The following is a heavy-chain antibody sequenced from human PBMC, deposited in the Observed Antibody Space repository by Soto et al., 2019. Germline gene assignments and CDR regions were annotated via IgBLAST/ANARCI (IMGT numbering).Heavy chain of an antibody. CDR2: IRGKPNGGAT. CDR3: TRDFQGQYYYGMDV. CDR1: GFTFGDYA. V-gene: IGHV3-49*04. J-gene: IGHJ6*02. Sequence: GGSLRLSCTASGFTFGDYAMNWVRQAPGKGLEWVGFIRGKPNGGATDYAASLKGRFTISRDDSRSVAYLQMNSLKTEDTAVYYCTRDFQGQYYYGMDVLGQGTTVTVSS.